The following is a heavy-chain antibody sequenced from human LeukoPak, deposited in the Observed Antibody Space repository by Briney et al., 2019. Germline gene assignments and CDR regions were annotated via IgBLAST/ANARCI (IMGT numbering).Heavy chain of an antibody. J-gene: IGHJ4*02. Sequence: PGGSLRLSCAASGFTFSSYSMNWVRQAPGKGLEWVSYISSSSSTIYYADSVKGRFTISRDNAKNSLYLQMNSLRAEDTAVYYCARDPHYYDSSGYSVDEFDYWGQGTLVTVSS. CDR2: ISSSSSTI. D-gene: IGHD3-22*01. CDR3: ARDPHYYDSSGYSVDEFDY. V-gene: IGHV3-48*01. CDR1: GFTFSSYS.